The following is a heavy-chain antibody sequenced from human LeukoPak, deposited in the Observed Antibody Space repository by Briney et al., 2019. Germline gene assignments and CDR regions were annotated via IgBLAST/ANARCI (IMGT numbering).Heavy chain of an antibody. CDR1: GFTFSSYE. J-gene: IGHJ5*02. Sequence: QSGGSLRLSCAASGFTFSSYEMIWVRQAPGKGLEWVSYISSSGSTIYYADSVKGRFTISRDNAKNSLYLQMNSLRAEDTAVYYCARVAKGSARWFDPWGQGTLVTVSS. V-gene: IGHV3-48*03. CDR3: ARVAKGSARWFDP. CDR2: ISSSGSTI.